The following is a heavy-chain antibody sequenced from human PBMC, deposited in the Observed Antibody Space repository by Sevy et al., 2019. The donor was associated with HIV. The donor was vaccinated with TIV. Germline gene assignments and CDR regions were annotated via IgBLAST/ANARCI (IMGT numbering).Heavy chain of an antibody. V-gene: IGHV3-30*02. J-gene: IGHJ4*02. CDR3: GKTTEAAGAGGFDY. CDR1: RFIFNDYG. D-gene: IGHD6-13*01. Sequence: GGSLRLSCAASRFIFNDYGMHWVRQAPGKGLEWVAFIQYDGNDKYYADSMRGRFTNSSNNSKNMLFLQMNSLRSEDTARYYWGKTTEAAGAGGFDYWGQGTLVTVSS. CDR2: IQYDGNDK.